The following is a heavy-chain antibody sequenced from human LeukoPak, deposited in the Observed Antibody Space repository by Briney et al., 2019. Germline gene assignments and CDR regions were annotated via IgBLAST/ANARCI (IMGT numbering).Heavy chain of an antibody. Sequence: ASVKVSCKASGYTFTSFYMHWVRQAPGQGLEWMGIINPSGGSTSYAQKFQGRVTMTRDTSTSTAYMELSSLRSEDTAVYYCARDSGIAAGTFDIWGQGTMVTVSS. V-gene: IGHV1-46*01. J-gene: IGHJ3*02. D-gene: IGHD6-13*01. CDR3: ARDSGIAAGTFDI. CDR2: INPSGGST. CDR1: GYTFTSFY.